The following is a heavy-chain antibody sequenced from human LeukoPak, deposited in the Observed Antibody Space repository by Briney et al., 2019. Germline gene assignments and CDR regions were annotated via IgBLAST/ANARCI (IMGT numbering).Heavy chain of an antibody. V-gene: IGHV4-59*08. D-gene: IGHD2-2*02. CDR2: IYYSGST. Sequence: SETLSLTCTVSGGSISSYYWSWIRQPPGKGLEWVGYIYYSGSTNYNPSLKSRVTISVDTSKSQFSLKLSSLTAADTAVYYCARYNCSSTSCYTSMFDYWGQGTLVTVSS. CDR1: GGSISSYY. J-gene: IGHJ4*02. CDR3: ARYNCSSTSCYTSMFDY.